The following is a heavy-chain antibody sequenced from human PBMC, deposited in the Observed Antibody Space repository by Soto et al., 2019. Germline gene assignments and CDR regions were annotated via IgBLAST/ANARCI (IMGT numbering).Heavy chain of an antibody. CDR3: ARRRYDYIWGSYRDLYYFDY. Sequence: PSETLSLTCTVSGGSISSSSYYWGWIRQPPGKGLEWIGSIYYSGSTNYNPSLKSRVTISVDTSKNQFSLKLSSVTAADTAVYYCARRRYDYIWGSYRDLYYFDYWGQGTLVTVSS. D-gene: IGHD3-16*02. J-gene: IGHJ4*02. V-gene: IGHV4-39*07. CDR2: IYYSGST. CDR1: GGSISSSSYY.